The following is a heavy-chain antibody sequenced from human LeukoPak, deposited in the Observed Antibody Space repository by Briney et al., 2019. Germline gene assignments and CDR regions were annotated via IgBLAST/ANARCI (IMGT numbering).Heavy chain of an antibody. J-gene: IGHJ5*02. CDR1: GFTFSSYW. V-gene: IGHV3-7*01. CDR2: IKQDGSEK. D-gene: IGHD6-19*01. CDR3: ARDKAVGRNHGQIEP. Sequence: GGPLRLSCAASGFTFSSYWMSWVRQAPGKGLEWVANIKQDGSEKYYVDSVKGRFTISRDNAKNSLYLQMNSLRAEDTAVYYCARDKAVGRNHGQIEPWGQGTLVTVSS.